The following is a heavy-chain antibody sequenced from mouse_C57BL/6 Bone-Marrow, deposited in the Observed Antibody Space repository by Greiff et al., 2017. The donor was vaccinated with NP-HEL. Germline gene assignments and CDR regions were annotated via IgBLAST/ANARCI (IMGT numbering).Heavy chain of an antibody. CDR3: ARLYYDYDGHYYAMDY. CDR1: GFTFSDYY. Sequence: EVKLMESGGGLVQPGGSLKLSCAASGFTFSDYYMYWVRQTPEKRLEWVAYISNGGGSTYYPDTVKGRFTISRDNAKNTLYLQMSRLKSEDTAMYYCARLYYDYDGHYYAMDYWGQGTSVTVSS. CDR2: ISNGGGST. J-gene: IGHJ4*01. V-gene: IGHV5-12*01. D-gene: IGHD2-4*01.